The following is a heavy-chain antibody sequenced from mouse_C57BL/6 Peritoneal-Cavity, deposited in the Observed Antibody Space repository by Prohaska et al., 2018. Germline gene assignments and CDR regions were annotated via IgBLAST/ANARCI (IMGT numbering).Heavy chain of an antibody. V-gene: IGHV2-6*03. Sequence: LVAPSQSLSITCTVSGFSLTSYGVHWARQPPGKGLEWLVVIWSDGSTTYNEGLKARLSSSKDNSKSQVFVKMNSLQTDDTAMYYCASSLTGWYFDVWGTGTTVTVSS. D-gene: IGHD4-1*01. CDR2: IWSDGST. CDR1: GFSLTSYG. J-gene: IGHJ1*03. CDR3: ASSLTGWYFDV.